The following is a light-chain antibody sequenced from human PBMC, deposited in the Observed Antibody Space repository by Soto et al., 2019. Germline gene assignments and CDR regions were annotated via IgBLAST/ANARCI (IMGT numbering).Light chain of an antibody. CDR3: QVWDSGSDPYV. J-gene: IGLJ1*01. CDR2: YDS. V-gene: IGLV3-21*04. CDR1: NIGNKS. Sequence: SYELTQPPSVSVAPGKTATITCGGNNIGNKSVHWYQQKPGQAPVLVIYYDSDRPSGIPERFSGSNSGNTATLTISRVEAGDEADYYCQVWDSGSDPYVFGTGTKVTVL.